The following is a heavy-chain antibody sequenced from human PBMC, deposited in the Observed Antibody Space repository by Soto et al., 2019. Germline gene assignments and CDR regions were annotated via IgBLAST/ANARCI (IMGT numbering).Heavy chain of an antibody. Sequence: QVQLVQSGAEVKKPGASVKVSCKASGYTFTGYYMHWVRQAPGQGLEWMGWINPNSGGTNYAQKFQGWVTMTRDTSISTAYMELSRLRSDDTAVYYCARKVNDSGSYQGDAFHIWGQGTMVTVSS. V-gene: IGHV1-2*04. D-gene: IGHD1-26*01. CDR2: INPNSGGT. CDR1: GYTFTGYY. J-gene: IGHJ3*02. CDR3: ARKVNDSGSYQGDAFHI.